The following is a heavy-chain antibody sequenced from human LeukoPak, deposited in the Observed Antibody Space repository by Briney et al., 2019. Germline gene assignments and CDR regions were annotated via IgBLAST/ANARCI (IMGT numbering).Heavy chain of an antibody. D-gene: IGHD1-26*01. Sequence: GGSLRLACAASGFTFSNYWMHWVRQAPGKGLGWVSRVYSDGSSTSYADSVKGRVTISRDNARNMLYLQMNSLRAEDTAVYYCARSVGGMDYWGQGTLVTVSS. CDR3: ARSVGGMDY. J-gene: IGHJ4*02. CDR2: VYSDGSST. V-gene: IGHV3-74*01. CDR1: GFTFSNYW.